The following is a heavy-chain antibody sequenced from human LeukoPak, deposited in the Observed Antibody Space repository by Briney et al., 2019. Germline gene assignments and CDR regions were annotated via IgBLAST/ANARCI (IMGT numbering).Heavy chain of an antibody. Sequence: GGSLRLSCAASGFTFDDYAMHWVRQAPGKGLEWDSGISWNSGSIGYADSVKGRFTISRDNAKNSLYLQMNSLRAEDTALYYCAKGHYYYMDVWGKGTTVTISS. CDR1: GFTFDDYA. CDR2: ISWNSGSI. V-gene: IGHV3-9*01. J-gene: IGHJ6*03. CDR3: AKGHYYYMDV.